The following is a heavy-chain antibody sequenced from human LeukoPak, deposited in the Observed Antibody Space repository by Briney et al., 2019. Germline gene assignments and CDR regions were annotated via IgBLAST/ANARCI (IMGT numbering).Heavy chain of an antibody. V-gene: IGHV4-34*01. CDR2: INHSGST. CDR3: ARRAGTTYYYYGMDV. J-gene: IGHJ6*02. D-gene: IGHD1-14*01. Sequence: SETLSLTCTVSGGSISSYYWSWIRQPPGKGLEWIGEINHSGSTNYNPSLKSRVTISVDTSKNQFSLKLSSVTAADTAVYYCARRAGTTYYYYGMDVWGQGTTVTVSS. CDR1: GGSISSYY.